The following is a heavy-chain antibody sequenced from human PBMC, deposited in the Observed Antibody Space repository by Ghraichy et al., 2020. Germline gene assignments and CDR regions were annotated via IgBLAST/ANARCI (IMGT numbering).Heavy chain of an antibody. CDR1: GGSISSYY. Sequence: SQTLSLTCTVSGGSISSYYWNWIRQPPGKGLGWIGYIYYSGSTNYNSSLKSRVTISVDPSKNQFSLKLSSVTAADTAVYYCARDVVPSATKYGLDVWGQGTTVTVSS. J-gene: IGHJ6*02. CDR3: ARDVVPSATKYGLDV. CDR2: IYYSGST. D-gene: IGHD2-2*01. V-gene: IGHV4-59*01.